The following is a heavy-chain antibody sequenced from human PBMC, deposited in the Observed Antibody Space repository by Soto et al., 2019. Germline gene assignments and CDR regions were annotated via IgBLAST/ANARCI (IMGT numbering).Heavy chain of an antibody. CDR1: GGSISSYY. V-gene: IGHV4-4*07. CDR3: AXEWTGYDSASPFYYFDY. D-gene: IGHD5-12*01. Sequence: SETLSLTCTVSGGSISSYYWSWIRQPAGKGLEWIGRIYTSGSTNYNPSLKSRVTMSVDTSKNQFSLKLSSVTAADTAVYYCAXEWTGYDSASPFYYFDYWGQGTLVTVSS. CDR2: IYTSGST. J-gene: IGHJ4*02.